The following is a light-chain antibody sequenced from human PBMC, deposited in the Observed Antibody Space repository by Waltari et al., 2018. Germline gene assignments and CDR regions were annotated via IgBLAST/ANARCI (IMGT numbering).Light chain of an antibody. CDR3: CSYAGSWV. CDR1: SSTVGGHNY. Sequence: QSALTQPRSVSGSPGQSVTISCTGTSSTVGGHNYVSWYQHHPGKAPKLMIYDVSVRPSGVPDSCSGSKSGNTASLTISGLQAEDEADYYGCSYAGSWVFGGGTKLTVL. J-gene: IGLJ3*02. V-gene: IGLV2-11*01. CDR2: DVS.